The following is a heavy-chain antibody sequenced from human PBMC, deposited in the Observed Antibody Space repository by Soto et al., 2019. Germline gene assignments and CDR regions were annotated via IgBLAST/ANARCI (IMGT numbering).Heavy chain of an antibody. D-gene: IGHD6-13*01. Sequence: SETLSLTCTVSGGSISSSYYWGWIRQPPGKGLEWIGSIYYSGSTYYNPSLKSRVTISVDTSKNQFSLKLSSVTAADTAVYYCARILQQLTHYYYYYYMDVWGKGTTVTVSS. CDR3: ARILQQLTHYYYYYYMDV. J-gene: IGHJ6*03. CDR2: IYYSGST. CDR1: GGSISSSYY. V-gene: IGHV4-39*01.